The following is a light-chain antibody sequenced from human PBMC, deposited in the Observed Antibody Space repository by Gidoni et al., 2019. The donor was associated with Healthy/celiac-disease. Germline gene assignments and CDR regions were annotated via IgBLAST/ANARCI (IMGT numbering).Light chain of an antibody. CDR1: QSISSY. J-gene: IGKJ1*01. Sequence: DIQMTQSPSSLSASVGDRVTITCRASQSISSYLNWYQQKPGKAPKLLIYAASSLQSGVPSRFSGSGSGTDFTLTISSLQPEYFATYYCQQSYSTWTFXXXTKVEIK. V-gene: IGKV1-39*01. CDR2: AAS. CDR3: QQSYSTWT.